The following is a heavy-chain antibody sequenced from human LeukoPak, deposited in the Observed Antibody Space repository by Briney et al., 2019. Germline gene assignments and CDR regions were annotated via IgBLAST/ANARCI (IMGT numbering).Heavy chain of an antibody. V-gene: IGHV3-7*01. Sequence: GGSLRLSCAASGFTFSSYWMSWVRQAPGKGLEWVANIKQDGSEKYYVDSVKGRFTISRDNAKNSLYLQMNSLRAEDTAVYYCARDNDDYGDAFDIWGQVTMVTVSS. CDR3: ARDNDDYGDAFDI. CDR1: GFTFSSYW. CDR2: IKQDGSEK. J-gene: IGHJ3*02. D-gene: IGHD4-17*01.